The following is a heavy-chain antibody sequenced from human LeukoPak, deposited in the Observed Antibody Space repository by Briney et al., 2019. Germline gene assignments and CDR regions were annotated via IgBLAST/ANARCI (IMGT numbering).Heavy chain of an antibody. D-gene: IGHD6-13*01. V-gene: IGHV3-23*01. CDR3: AKDRGLIAAAGRGLDY. Sequence: PGGSLRLSCAASGFTFSSYAMSWVRQAPGKGLEWVSAISGSGGSTYYADSVKGRFTISRDNSKNTLHLQMNSLRAEDTAVYYCAKDRGLIAAAGRGLDYWGQGTLVTVSS. CDR1: GFTFSSYA. J-gene: IGHJ4*02. CDR2: ISGSGGST.